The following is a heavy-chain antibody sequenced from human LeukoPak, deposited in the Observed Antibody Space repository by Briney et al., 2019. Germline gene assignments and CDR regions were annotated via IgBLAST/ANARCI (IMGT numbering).Heavy chain of an antibody. CDR1: GYTFTDYY. CDR2: INPNSGGT. J-gene: IGHJ4*02. V-gene: IGHV1-2*04. CDR3: ARGDDILTGYLYYFDY. D-gene: IGHD3-9*01. Sequence: WASVKVSCRASGYTFTDYYMHWVRQAPGQGLERMGWINPNSGGTNYAQKLQGWVTMTRDTSISTAYMELSRLRSDDTAVYYCARGDDILTGYLYYFDYWGQGTLVTVSS.